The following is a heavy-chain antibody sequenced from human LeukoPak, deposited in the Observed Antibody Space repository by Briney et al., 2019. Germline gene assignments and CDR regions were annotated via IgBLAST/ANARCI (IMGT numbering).Heavy chain of an antibody. J-gene: IGHJ4*02. D-gene: IGHD6-13*01. CDR3: ATLYSSSWYSRGNFDY. V-gene: IGHV3-20*04. CDR2: INWNGGST. Sequence: GRSLRLSCAASGFTFDDYGMSWVRQAPGKGLEGVSGINWNGGSTGYADSVKGRFTISRDNAKNSLYLQMNSLRAEDTALYYCATLYSSSWYSRGNFDYWGQGTLVTVSS. CDR1: GFTFDDYG.